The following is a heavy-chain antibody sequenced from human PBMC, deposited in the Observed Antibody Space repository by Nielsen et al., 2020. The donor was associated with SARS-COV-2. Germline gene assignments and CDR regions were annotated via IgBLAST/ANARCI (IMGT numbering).Heavy chain of an antibody. Sequence: GESLKISCTASGFTFSSYWMSWVRQAPGKGLEWVANIKQDGSEKYYVDSVKGRFTISRDNAKNSLYLQMNSLRAEDTAVYYCAREVRFLEWFSPMDVWGQGTTATVSS. D-gene: IGHD3-3*01. J-gene: IGHJ6*02. CDR1: GFTFSSYW. CDR2: IKQDGSEK. CDR3: AREVRFLEWFSPMDV. V-gene: IGHV3-7*01.